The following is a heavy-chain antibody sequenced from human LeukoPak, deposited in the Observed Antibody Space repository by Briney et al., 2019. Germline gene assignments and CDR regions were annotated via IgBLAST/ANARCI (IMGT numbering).Heavy chain of an antibody. CDR3: ARVAAAGTPDKYCYYYYMDV. CDR2: IIPIFGTA. CDR1: GGTFSSYA. V-gene: IGHV1-69*05. Sequence: SVKVSCKASGGTFSSYAISWVREAPGQGLEWMGGIIPIFGTANYAQKFQGRVTITTDESTSTAYMELSSLRSEDTAVYYCARVAAAGTPDKYCYYYYMDVWGKGTTVTVSS. J-gene: IGHJ6*03. D-gene: IGHD6-13*01.